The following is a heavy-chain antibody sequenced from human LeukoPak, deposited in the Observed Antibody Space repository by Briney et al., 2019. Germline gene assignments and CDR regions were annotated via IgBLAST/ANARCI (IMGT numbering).Heavy chain of an antibody. CDR1: GFTFSGHW. D-gene: IGHD6-13*01. CDR2: ISGSGGST. CDR3: AKTHYSSSWYYY. J-gene: IGHJ4*02. V-gene: IGHV3-23*01. Sequence: GGSLRLSCAASGFTFSGHWMAWVRQAPGKGLEWVSAISGSGGSTYYADSVKGRFTISRDNSKNTLYLQMNSLRAEDTAVYYCAKTHYSSSWYYYWGQGTLVTVSS.